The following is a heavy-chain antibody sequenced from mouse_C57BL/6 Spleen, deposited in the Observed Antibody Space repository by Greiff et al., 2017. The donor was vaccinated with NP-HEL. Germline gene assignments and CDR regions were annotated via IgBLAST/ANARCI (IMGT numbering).Heavy chain of an antibody. CDR3: ARWGTIYYDYDGGGY. V-gene: IGHV1-9*01. CDR1: GYTFTGYW. CDR2: ILPGSGST. J-gene: IGHJ2*01. D-gene: IGHD2-4*01. Sequence: QVHVKQSGAELMKPGASVKLSCKATGYTFTGYWIEWVKQRPGHGLEWIGEILPGSGSTNYNEKFKGKATFTADKSYNTAYMQLSSLTTEDSGIYYSARWGTIYYDYDGGGYWGQGTTLTVSS.